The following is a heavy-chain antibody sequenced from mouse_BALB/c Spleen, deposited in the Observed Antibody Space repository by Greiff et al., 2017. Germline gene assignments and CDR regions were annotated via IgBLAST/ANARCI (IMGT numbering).Heavy chain of an antibody. Sequence: EVMLVESGGGLVKPGGSLKLSCAASGFTFSDYYMYWVRQTPEKRLEWVATISDGGSYTYYPDSVKGRFTISRDNAKNNLYLQMSSLKSEDTAMYYCARDGYAWFASGAKGLWSLSLQ. CDR1: GFTFSDYY. V-gene: IGHV5-4*02. J-gene: IGHJ3*01. CDR3: ARDGYAWFAS. D-gene: IGHD2-14*01. CDR2: ISDGGSYT.